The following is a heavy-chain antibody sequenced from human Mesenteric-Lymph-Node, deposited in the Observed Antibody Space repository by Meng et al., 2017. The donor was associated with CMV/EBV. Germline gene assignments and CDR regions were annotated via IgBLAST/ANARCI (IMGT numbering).Heavy chain of an antibody. CDR3: ARSDILTGYYLLDYGMDV. D-gene: IGHD3-9*01. V-gene: IGHV1-2*02. J-gene: IGHJ6*02. Sequence: ASVKVSCKASGYTFTGYYMHWVRQAPGQGLEWMGWINPNSGGTNYAQKFQGRVTMTRDTSISTAYMELSRLRSDDTAVYYCARSDILTGYYLLDYGMDVWGQGTTVTVSS. CDR2: INPNSGGT. CDR1: GYTFTGYY.